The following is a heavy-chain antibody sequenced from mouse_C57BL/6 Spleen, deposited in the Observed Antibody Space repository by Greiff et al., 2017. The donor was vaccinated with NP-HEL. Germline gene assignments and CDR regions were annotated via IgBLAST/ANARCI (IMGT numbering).Heavy chain of an antibody. Sequence: VQLQQSGAELVKPGASVKISCKASGYAFSSYWMNWVKQRPGKGLEWIGQIYPGDGDTNYNGKFKGKATLTADKSSSTAYMQLSSLTSEDSAVYFCARYSYYYGSDWYFDVWGTGTTVTVSS. J-gene: IGHJ1*03. CDR1: GYAFSSYW. V-gene: IGHV1-80*01. CDR2: IYPGDGDT. CDR3: ARYSYYYGSDWYFDV. D-gene: IGHD1-1*01.